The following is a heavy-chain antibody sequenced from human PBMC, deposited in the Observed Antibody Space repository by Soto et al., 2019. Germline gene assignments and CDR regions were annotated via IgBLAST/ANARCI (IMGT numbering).Heavy chain of an antibody. Sequence: SETLSLTCTVSGGSISSSSYYWGWIRQPPGKGLEWIGSIYYSGSTYYNPSLKSRVTISVDTSKNQFSLKLSSVTAADTAVYYCAGRIAVAGTPFDYWGQGTLVTVSS. J-gene: IGHJ4*02. CDR1: GGSISSSSYY. CDR3: AGRIAVAGTPFDY. D-gene: IGHD6-19*01. CDR2: IYYSGST. V-gene: IGHV4-39*01.